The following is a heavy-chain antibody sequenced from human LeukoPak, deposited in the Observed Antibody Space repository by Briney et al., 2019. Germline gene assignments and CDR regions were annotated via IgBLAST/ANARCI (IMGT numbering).Heavy chain of an antibody. CDR2: ISYDGSNK. CDR1: GFTFSSYG. CDR3: AKDKWEGSGSLDY. D-gene: IGHD3-10*01. V-gene: IGHV3-30*18. J-gene: IGHJ4*02. Sequence: AGGSLRLSCAASGFTFSSYGMHWVRQAPGKGLERVAVISYDGSNKYYADSVKGRFTISRDNSKNTLYLQMNSLRAEDTAVYYCAKDKWEGSGSLDYWGQGTLVTVSS.